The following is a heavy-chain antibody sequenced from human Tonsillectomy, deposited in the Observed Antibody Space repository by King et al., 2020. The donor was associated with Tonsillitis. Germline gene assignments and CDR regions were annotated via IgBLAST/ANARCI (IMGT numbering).Heavy chain of an antibody. Sequence: HVQLVQSGAEVKKPGSSVKVSCKASGDTFSSYAISWVRQAPGQGLEWMGGIIPIFRTANYAQKFQGRVTITADESTSTAYMELSSLRSEDTAVYYCARVGFYCSSPSCPLDYWGQVTLVTVSS. CDR3: ARVGFYCSSPSCPLDY. CDR2: IIPIFRTA. D-gene: IGHD2-2*01. V-gene: IGHV1-69*01. J-gene: IGHJ4*02. CDR1: GDTFSSYA.